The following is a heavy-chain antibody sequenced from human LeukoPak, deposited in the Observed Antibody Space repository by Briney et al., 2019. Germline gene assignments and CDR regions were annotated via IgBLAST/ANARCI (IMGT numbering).Heavy chain of an antibody. CDR1: GGTFSSYA. D-gene: IGHD6-13*01. Sequence: SVKVSCKASGGTFSSYAISWVRQAPGQGLEWMGGIIPIFGTANYAQKFQGRVTITADKSTSTAYMELSSLRSEDTAVYYCARLPLYSSSWDGWFDPWGQGTLVTVSS. CDR2: IIPIFGTA. CDR3: ARLPLYSSSWDGWFDP. V-gene: IGHV1-69*06. J-gene: IGHJ5*02.